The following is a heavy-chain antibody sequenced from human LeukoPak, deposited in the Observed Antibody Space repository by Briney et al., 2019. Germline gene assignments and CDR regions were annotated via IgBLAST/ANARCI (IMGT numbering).Heavy chain of an antibody. CDR3: ARPASTSWLYYFDY. Sequence: ASVKVSCKASGYTFTSYGISWVRQAPGQGLEWMGWISAYNGNTNYAQKLQGRVTMTTDTSTSTAYMELRSLRSDDTAAYYCARPASTSWLYYFDYWGQGTLVTVSS. V-gene: IGHV1-18*01. CDR1: GYTFTSYG. J-gene: IGHJ4*02. CDR2: ISAYNGNT. D-gene: IGHD2-2*01.